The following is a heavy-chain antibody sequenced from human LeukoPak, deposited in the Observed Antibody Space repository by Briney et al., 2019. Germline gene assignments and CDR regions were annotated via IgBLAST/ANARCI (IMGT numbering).Heavy chain of an antibody. J-gene: IGHJ4*02. CDR1: GGTFIIYA. Sequence: SVTVSYKASGGTFIIYAISWVRQAPGQGVAWMGGIIPIFGTANYAQKFQGRVTITADESTSTAYMELSSLRSEDTAVYYCARGGSWIQLTYWGQGTLVTVSS. D-gene: IGHD5-18*01. CDR3: ARGGSWIQLTY. V-gene: IGHV1-69*19. CDR2: IIPIFGTA.